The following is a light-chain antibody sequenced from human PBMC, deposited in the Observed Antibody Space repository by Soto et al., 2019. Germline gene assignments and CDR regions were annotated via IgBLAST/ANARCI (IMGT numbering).Light chain of an antibody. CDR1: QSINNY. Sequence: DIQMTQSPSSLSAPVGDRVTITCRASQSINNYLSWYQQKPGKAPNLLIFGASTLQSGVPSRFSGRGSGTDFTLTISRLEPEDFAVYYCQQYGSSSWTFGQGTKVDIK. CDR3: QQYGSSSWT. V-gene: IGKV1-39*01. J-gene: IGKJ1*01. CDR2: GAS.